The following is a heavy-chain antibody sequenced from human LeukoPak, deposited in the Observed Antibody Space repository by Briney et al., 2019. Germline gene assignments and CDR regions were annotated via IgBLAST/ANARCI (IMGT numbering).Heavy chain of an antibody. CDR1: GGSISSSSYY. D-gene: IGHD4-17*01. CDR3: ARNVDDCGVIDY. CDR2: IYYSGST. Sequence: PSETLSLTCTVSGGSISSSSYYWGWIRRPPGKGLEWIGSIYYSGSTYYNPSLKSRVTISVDTSKNQFSLKLSSVTAADTVVYYCARNVDDCGVIDYWGQGTLVTVSS. V-gene: IGHV4-39*07. J-gene: IGHJ4*02.